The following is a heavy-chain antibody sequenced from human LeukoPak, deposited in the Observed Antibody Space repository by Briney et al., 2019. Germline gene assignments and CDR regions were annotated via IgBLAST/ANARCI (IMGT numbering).Heavy chain of an antibody. D-gene: IGHD2-8*01. CDR1: GGTFSNYA. Sequence: SVKVSCKASGGTFSNYAISWVRQAPGQGLEWMGGIIPIFGTANYAQKFQGRVTITTDESTSTAYMELSSLRSEDTAVYYCASDHDYCTNGVCYDIFDYWGQGTLVTVSS. CDR2: IIPIFGTA. J-gene: IGHJ4*02. V-gene: IGHV1-69*05. CDR3: ASDHDYCTNGVCYDIFDY.